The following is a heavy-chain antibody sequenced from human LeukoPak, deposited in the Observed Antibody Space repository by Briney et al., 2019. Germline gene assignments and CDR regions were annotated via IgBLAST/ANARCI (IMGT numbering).Heavy chain of an antibody. J-gene: IGHJ4*02. V-gene: IGHV1-58*02. CDR2: IVVGSGNT. D-gene: IGHD1-26*01. Sequence: SVKVSCKASGFTFTSSAMQWVRQARGQRLEWIGWIVVGSGNTNYAQKFQERVTITRDMSTSTAYMELSGLRSEDTAVYYCAADRSYSGSSYYFDYWGQGTLVTVSS. CDR1: GFTFTSSA. CDR3: AADRSYSGSSYYFDY.